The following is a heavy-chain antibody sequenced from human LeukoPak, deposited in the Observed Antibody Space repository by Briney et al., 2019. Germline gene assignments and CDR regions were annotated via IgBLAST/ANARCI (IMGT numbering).Heavy chain of an antibody. J-gene: IGHJ3*02. Sequence: PGGSLRLSCAASGFTFSSYSMNWVRQAPGKGLEWVSSISSSSSYIYYADSVKGRFTISRDNAKNSLYLQMNSLRAEDTAVYYCAREAAYCGGDCLHDAFDIWGQGTMVTVSS. D-gene: IGHD2-21*01. CDR3: AREAAYCGGDCLHDAFDI. CDR2: ISSSSSYI. V-gene: IGHV3-21*01. CDR1: GFTFSSYS.